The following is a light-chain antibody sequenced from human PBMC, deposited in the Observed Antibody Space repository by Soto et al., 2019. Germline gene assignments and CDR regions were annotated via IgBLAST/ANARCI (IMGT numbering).Light chain of an antibody. Sequence: QSVLTQPHSMSGAPGQRVTISCTGSSSNIVAGYDVHWYQQLPGTPSKLLIYGNSNPPSGVPDGFSASKSGTTASLAITGLQADDGADYYCQSYESSLGGWVFGGGTKVTVL. J-gene: IGLJ3*02. CDR1: SSNIVAGYD. CDR3: QSYESSLGGWV. V-gene: IGLV1-40*01. CDR2: GNS.